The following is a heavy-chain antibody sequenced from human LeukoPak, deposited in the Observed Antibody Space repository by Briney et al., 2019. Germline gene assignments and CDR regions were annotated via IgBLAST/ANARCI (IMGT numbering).Heavy chain of an antibody. CDR1: GFTFSSYA. V-gene: IGHV3-30*04. D-gene: IGHD2-15*01. Sequence: PGRSLRLSCAASGFTFSSYAMHRVRQGQGKGLVGVADISYDGSNKYYADSVKGRFTISRDNSKSTLYLQMNSLRAEDTVVYYCASSVRGHCSGGSCYSPAYWYFDLWGRGTLVTVSS. CDR2: ISYDGSNK. CDR3: ASSVRGHCSGGSCYSPAYWYFDL. J-gene: IGHJ2*01.